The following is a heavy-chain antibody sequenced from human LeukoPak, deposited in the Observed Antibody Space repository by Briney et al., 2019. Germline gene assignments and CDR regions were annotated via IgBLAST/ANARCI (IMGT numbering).Heavy chain of an antibody. CDR1: GGSFSGYY. V-gene: IGHV4-34*01. D-gene: IGHD3-10*01. J-gene: IGHJ4*02. CDR2: INHSGST. Sequence: PSETLSLTCAVYGGSFSGYYWSWIRQPPGKGLEWIGEINHSGSTNYNPSLKSRVTISVDTSKDQFSLKLSSVTAADTAVYYCARAFGGAYYWGQGTLVTVSS. CDR3: ARAFGGAYY.